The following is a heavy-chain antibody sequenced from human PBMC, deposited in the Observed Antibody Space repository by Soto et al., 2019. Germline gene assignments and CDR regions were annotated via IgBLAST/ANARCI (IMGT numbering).Heavy chain of an antibody. CDR2: ISYDGSNK. V-gene: IGHV3-30*03. J-gene: IGHJ3*02. Sequence: EGSLRLSCAASGFTFSSYGMHWVRQAPGKGLEWVAVISYDGSNKYYADSVKGRFTISRDNSKNTLYLQMNSLRAEDTAVYYCATSKGGAFDIWGQGTMVTVSS. CDR1: GFTFSSYG. D-gene: IGHD1-26*01. CDR3: ATSKGGAFDI.